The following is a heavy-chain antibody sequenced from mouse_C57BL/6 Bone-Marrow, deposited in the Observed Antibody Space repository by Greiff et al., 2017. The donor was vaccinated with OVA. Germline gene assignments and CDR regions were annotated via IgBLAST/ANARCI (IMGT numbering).Heavy chain of an antibody. CDR2: SSDGGSYT. V-gene: IGHV5-4*01. CDR3: ARDRLLRFLYYFDY. CDR1: GFTFSSYA. D-gene: IGHD1-1*01. J-gene: IGHJ2*01. Sequence: EVQLVESGGGLVKPGGSLKLSCAASGFTFSSYAMSWVRQTPEKRLEWVATSSDGGSYTYYPDNVKGRFTISRDNAKNNLYLQMSHLKSEDTAMYYCARDRLLRFLYYFDYWGQGTTLTVSS.